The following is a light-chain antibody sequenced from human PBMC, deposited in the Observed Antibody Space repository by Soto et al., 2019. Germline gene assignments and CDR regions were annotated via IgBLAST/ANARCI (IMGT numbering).Light chain of an antibody. CDR2: EVS. V-gene: IGLV2-14*01. J-gene: IGLJ1*01. CDR3: SSYTSSNTRV. CDR1: SSDVGGYNH. Sequence: QSALTQPASVSGSPGQSITISCTGTSSDVGGYNHVSWYQQDPGKAPKLMIYEVSNRPSGVSNRFSGSKSGNTASLTISGLQAEDEADYYCSSYTSSNTRVLGTGTKVTVL.